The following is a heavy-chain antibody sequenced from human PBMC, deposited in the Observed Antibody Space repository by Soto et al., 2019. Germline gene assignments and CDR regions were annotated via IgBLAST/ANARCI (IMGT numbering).Heavy chain of an antibody. V-gene: IGHV3-11*01. Sequence: QVPLVESGGGLVKPGGSLRLSCAASGFTFSDYYMSWIRQAPGKGLEWISYISNGGGAISYAGSVKGRFTISRDNAKNSLFLQRNNLRAEDTAVYYCARRGSTVTFTYWGQGTLVTVSS. CDR1: GFTFSDYY. J-gene: IGHJ4*02. D-gene: IGHD4-17*01. CDR3: ARRGSTVTFTY. CDR2: ISNGGGAI.